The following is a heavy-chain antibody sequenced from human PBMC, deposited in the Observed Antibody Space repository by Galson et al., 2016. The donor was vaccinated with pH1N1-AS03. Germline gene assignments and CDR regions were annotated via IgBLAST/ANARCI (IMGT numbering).Heavy chain of an antibody. CDR3: ARGLKRMLLGVIDNYDGMDV. J-gene: IGHJ6*02. CDR1: GYIFSDYY. D-gene: IGHD3-10*01. Sequence: SVKVSCKASGYIFSDYYMHWVRQAPGQGLEWMAWININDGVTNYAQKFHGRVTMSRDTSISTAYMELSRLGSDDTAVYYCARGLKRMLLGVIDNYDGMDVWGRGTTVTVSS. V-gene: IGHV1-2*02. CDR2: ININDGVT.